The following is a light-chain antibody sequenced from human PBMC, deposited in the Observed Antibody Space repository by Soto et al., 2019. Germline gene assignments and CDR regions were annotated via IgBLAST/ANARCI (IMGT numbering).Light chain of an antibody. CDR1: QGIRND. CDR2: AVS. V-gene: IGKV1-17*01. J-gene: IGKJ1*01. CDR3: LQHDSYPQT. Sequence: DVQKTKYPSSLSAAVGDRVTITCRASQGIRNDLAWYQQKPGKAPKRLIYAVSSLQSGVPSRFSGSGSGTEFTLTISSLQPEDFATYYCLQHDSYPQTFGQGTKVEIK.